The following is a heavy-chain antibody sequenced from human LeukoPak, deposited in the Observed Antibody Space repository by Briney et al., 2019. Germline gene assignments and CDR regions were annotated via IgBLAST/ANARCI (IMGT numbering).Heavy chain of an antibody. D-gene: IGHD6-19*01. CDR3: TLVGYSSGWYNDAFDI. J-gene: IGHJ3*02. Sequence: GGSLRLSCAASGFTFSSYSMNWVRQAPGKGLEWVSSISSSSSYIYYADSVKGRFTISRDNAKNSLYLQMNSLRAEDTAVYYCTLVGYSSGWYNDAFDIWGQGTMVTVSS. CDR1: GFTFSSYS. V-gene: IGHV3-21*01. CDR2: ISSSSSYI.